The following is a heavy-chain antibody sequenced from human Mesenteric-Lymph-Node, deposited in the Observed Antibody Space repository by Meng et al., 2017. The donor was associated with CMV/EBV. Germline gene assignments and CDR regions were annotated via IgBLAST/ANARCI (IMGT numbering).Heavy chain of an antibody. J-gene: IGHJ5*02. CDR1: GLTFSNNA. Sequence: SWEASGLTFSNNAMTWVRQAPGKGLEWVSAISGYGSNTYYADSVKGRFTISRDNSKNTLYLQMNSLRAEDTAVYYCARDRKYGWFDPWGQGTLVTVSS. CDR3: ARDRKYGWFDP. CDR2: ISGYGSNT. D-gene: IGHD1-14*01. V-gene: IGHV3-23*01.